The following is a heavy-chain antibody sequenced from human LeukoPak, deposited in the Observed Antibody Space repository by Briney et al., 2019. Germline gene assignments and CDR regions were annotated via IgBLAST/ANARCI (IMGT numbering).Heavy chain of an antibody. J-gene: IGHJ5*02. D-gene: IGHD2-2*01. CDR1: GFTFSSYA. CDR3: AKDQALYYCSSTSCYPNWFDP. V-gene: IGHV3-23*01. CDR2: ISGSGGST. Sequence: GSLRLSCAASGFTFSSYAMSWVRQAPGKGLEWVSAISGSGGSTYYADSVKGRFTISRDNSKNTLYLQMNSLRAEDTAVYYCAKDQALYYCSSTSCYPNWFDPWGQGTLVTVSS.